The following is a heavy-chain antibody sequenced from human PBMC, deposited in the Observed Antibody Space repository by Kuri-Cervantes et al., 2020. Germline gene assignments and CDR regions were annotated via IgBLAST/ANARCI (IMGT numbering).Heavy chain of an antibody. CDR1: GGSISSGGYS. J-gene: IGHJ4*02. CDR3: ASVAVAGKGPDY. V-gene: IGHV4-30-2*02. Sequence: SETLSLTCAVSGGSISSGGYSWSWIRQPPGKGLEWIGYIYHSGSTYYNPSLKSRVTISVDTSKNQFSLKLSSVTAADTAVYYCASVAVAGKGPDYWGQGTLVTVSS. CDR2: IYHSGST. D-gene: IGHD6-19*01.